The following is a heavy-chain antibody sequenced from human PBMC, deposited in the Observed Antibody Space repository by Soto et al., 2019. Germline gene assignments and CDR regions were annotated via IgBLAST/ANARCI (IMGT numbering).Heavy chain of an antibody. V-gene: IGHV4-38-2*02. D-gene: IGHD2-8*01. Sequence: SETLSLTCTVSGESISSGYYWAWIRQSPGKGLIWIGSIYYPGSTYYNPSLKSRVTISVDTSKNQFSLKLSSVTAADTAVYFCARHDAALMVYAKAWFDPWGQGTLVTVSS. J-gene: IGHJ5*02. CDR1: GESISSGYY. CDR3: ARHDAALMVYAKAWFDP. CDR2: IYYPGST.